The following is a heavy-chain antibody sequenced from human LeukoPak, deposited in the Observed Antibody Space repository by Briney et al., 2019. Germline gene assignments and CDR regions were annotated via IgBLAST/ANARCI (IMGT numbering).Heavy chain of an antibody. J-gene: IGHJ4*02. CDR3: ARVSLREAGGGSSWSPDFDY. CDR1: GFTFSSYS. V-gene: IGHV3-21*01. D-gene: IGHD6-13*01. CDR2: ISSSSSYI. Sequence: GGSLRLSCAASGFTFSSYSMNWVRQAPGKGLEWVSSISSSSSYIYYADSVKGRFTISRDNAKNSLYLQMNSLRAEDTAVYYCARVSLREAGGGSSWSPDFDYWGQGTLVTVSS.